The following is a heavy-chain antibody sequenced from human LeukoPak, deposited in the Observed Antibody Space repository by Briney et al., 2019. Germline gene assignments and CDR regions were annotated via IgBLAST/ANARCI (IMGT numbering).Heavy chain of an antibody. CDR1: VCTLSRYW. Sequence: GGSLRLSRAASVCTLSRYWLNWVRQAPGKGLEWVGNINQDGSEKYYVDSVMGRFNISRDNAKNSLYLQINSLRAEDTAVYYCASNGERITIFGVVMNYYYMDVWGKGTTVTVSS. J-gene: IGHJ6*03. D-gene: IGHD3-3*01. CDR3: ASNGERITIFGVVMNYYYMDV. CDR2: INQDGSEK. V-gene: IGHV3-7*01.